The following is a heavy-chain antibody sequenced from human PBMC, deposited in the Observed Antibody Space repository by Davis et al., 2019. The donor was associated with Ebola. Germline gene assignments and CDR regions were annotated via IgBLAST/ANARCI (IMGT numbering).Heavy chain of an antibody. Sequence: PGGSLRLSCAASGFTFTSYSMTWVRQAPGKGLDWVSGITGSGGNTYYADSVKGRFTFSRDNSKNTLYLQMNSLRAEDSAVYYCAKGSLYGSRSITAGMDVWGKGTTVTVSS. CDR3: AKGSLYGSRSITAGMDV. CDR2: ITGSGGNT. V-gene: IGHV3-23*01. D-gene: IGHD4-17*01. CDR1: GFTFTSYS. J-gene: IGHJ6*03.